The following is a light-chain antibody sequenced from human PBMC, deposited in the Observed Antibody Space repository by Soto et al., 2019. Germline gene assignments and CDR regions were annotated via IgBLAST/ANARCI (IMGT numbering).Light chain of an antibody. V-gene: IGKV3-11*01. Sequence: DIVLTQSPATLSSSPGERATLSCRASQSVNSYLAWYQQKPGQAPRLLLYDASNRATGIPARFSGSGSGKAYNLTISSIEHEDFAVYYYQQRSDWPLTFGRGTKVEIK. CDR2: DAS. CDR1: QSVNSY. J-gene: IGKJ4*01. CDR3: QQRSDWPLT.